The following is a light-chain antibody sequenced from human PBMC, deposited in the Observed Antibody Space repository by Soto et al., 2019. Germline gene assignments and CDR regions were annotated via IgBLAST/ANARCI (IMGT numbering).Light chain of an antibody. J-gene: IGKJ1*01. V-gene: IGKV3-15*01. CDR2: AAS. CDR1: QRVSNH. CDR3: QQYHNLWT. Sequence: ETVMTQSPVTLSVSPGDTSTLSCRSSQRVSNHFAWYQQKPGQAPRLLIYAASTRAAGVPVRFSGSGSETEFTLTITSLQSEDFALYYCQQYHNLWTFGQGTKVDIK.